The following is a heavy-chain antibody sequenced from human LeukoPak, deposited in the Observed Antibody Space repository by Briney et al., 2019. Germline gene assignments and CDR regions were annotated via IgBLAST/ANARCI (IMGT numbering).Heavy chain of an antibody. Sequence: RSQTLSLTCAVSGDSVSSSSAVWNWIRQSPSRGLEWLGRTYYRSKWHNEYAESVKSRISITSDTSKNQFSLQLNSVTPEDTAVYYCARDRRELRGRGAFDIWGQGTMVTVSS. J-gene: IGHJ3*02. D-gene: IGHD1-26*01. CDR1: GDSVSSSSAV. CDR3: ARDRRELRGRGAFDI. V-gene: IGHV6-1*01. CDR2: TYYRSKWHN.